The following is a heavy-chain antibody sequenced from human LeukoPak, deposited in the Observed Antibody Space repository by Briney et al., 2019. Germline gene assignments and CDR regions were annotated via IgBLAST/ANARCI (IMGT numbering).Heavy chain of an antibody. V-gene: IGHV3-9*01. CDR2: ISWNSGSI. Sequence: GGSLRLSCAASGFTFDDYAMHWVRQAPGKGLEWVSGISWNSGSIGYADSVKGRFTISRDNAKNSLYLQMNSLRTEDTALYYCAKDKGRGDRNAAFDIWGQGTMVTVSS. D-gene: IGHD3-10*01. CDR1: GFTFDDYA. CDR3: AKDKGRGDRNAAFDI. J-gene: IGHJ3*02.